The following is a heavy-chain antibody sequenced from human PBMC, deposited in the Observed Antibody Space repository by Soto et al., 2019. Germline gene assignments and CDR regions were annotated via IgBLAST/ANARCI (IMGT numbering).Heavy chain of an antibody. J-gene: IGHJ4*02. Sequence: SETLSLTCTVSGDSISNNNFYWGWIRQPPGKGLEWIGSIYYSGSTYYNPSLKSRVTISVDTSNNLFSLKLISVTAADTAVYYCARDQNGSPYFDYWGQGPLVTVSS. CDR2: IYYSGST. CDR3: ARDQNGSPYFDY. D-gene: IGHD1-26*01. V-gene: IGHV4-39*07. CDR1: GDSISNNNFY.